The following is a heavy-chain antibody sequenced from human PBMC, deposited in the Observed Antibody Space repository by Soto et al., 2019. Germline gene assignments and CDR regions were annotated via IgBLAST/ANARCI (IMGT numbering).Heavy chain of an antibody. J-gene: IGHJ4*02. V-gene: IGHV1-18*01. Sequence: QIQLVQSAVDVKKPGDSVKVSCQASGFTFSSYAFTWVRQAPGQGLEWVGYISANTGNTKYAQRFQGRLTMTTDMSTSTAYMELRSLRSDDTAVYYCVRDWSMEVHVVADYWGQGTRVTVSS. CDR3: VRDWSMEVHVVADY. CDR1: GFTFSSYA. D-gene: IGHD2-8*01. CDR2: ISANTGNT.